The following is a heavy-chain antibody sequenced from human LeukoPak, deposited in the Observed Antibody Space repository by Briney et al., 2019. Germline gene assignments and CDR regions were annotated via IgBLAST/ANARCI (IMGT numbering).Heavy chain of an antibody. Sequence: ASVKVSCKASGYTFTGYYMHWVRQAPGQGLEWMGWINPNSGGTNYAQKFQGRVTMTRDTSISTAYMELSRLRSDDTAVYYCAGEGQLSGSYFPGAFDIWGQGTMVTVSS. D-gene: IGHD1-26*01. CDR2: INPNSGGT. V-gene: IGHV1-2*02. CDR3: AGEGQLSGSYFPGAFDI. CDR1: GYTFTGYY. J-gene: IGHJ3*02.